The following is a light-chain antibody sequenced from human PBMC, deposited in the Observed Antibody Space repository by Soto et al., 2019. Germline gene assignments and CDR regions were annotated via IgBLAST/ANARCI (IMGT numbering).Light chain of an antibody. CDR3: QQRSNWPPWT. V-gene: IGKV1-39*01. J-gene: IGKJ1*01. CDR2: AAS. CDR1: QSISSY. Sequence: DIQMTQSPSSLSASVGDRVTITCRASQSISSYLNWYQQKPGKAPTLLIYAASSLQSGVPSRFSGSGSGTDFTLTISSLEPEDFAVYYCQQRSNWPPWTFGQGTKV.